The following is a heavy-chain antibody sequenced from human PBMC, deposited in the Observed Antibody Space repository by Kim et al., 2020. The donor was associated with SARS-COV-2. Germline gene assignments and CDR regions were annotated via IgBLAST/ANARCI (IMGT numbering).Heavy chain of an antibody. CDR1: GGAFSGHY. CDR3: ASGLWKSDSSSHYYIYGLDV. V-gene: IGHV4-34*01. J-gene: IGHJ6*02. D-gene: IGHD1-1*01. Sequence: SETLSLTCKVYGGAFSGHYWSWIRQRPGKGLEWVGEIDHSGITTYHPSLESRVTISKDTARNDFSLKLRSVTAADTAVYYCASGLWKSDSSSHYYIYGLDVWGHGTTVTVSS. CDR2: IDHSGIT.